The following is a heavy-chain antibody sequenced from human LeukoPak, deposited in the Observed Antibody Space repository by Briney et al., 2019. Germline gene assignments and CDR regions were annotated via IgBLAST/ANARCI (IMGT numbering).Heavy chain of an antibody. CDR3: ARGIVLVPAAKEYFDL. J-gene: IGHJ2*01. D-gene: IGHD2-2*01. CDR1: GGSFSGYY. V-gene: IGHV4-34*01. Sequence: PSETLSLTSAVYGGSFSGYYWSWIRQPPGKGLEWIGEINHSGSTNYNPSLKSRVTISVDTSKNQFSLKLSSVTAADTSVYYCARGIVLVPAAKEYFDLWGRGTLVTVSS. CDR2: INHSGST.